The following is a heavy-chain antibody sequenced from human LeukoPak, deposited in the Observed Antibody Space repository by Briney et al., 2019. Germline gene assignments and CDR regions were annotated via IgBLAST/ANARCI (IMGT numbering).Heavy chain of an antibody. Sequence: PGGSLRLSCAASGFTFRSHAMRWVRQAPGRGLEWVASIDGNGGDTYYADSVKGRFPISRDHSKNTVYLQMNSLSAEDTAVYYCAKEMIAVAGTINYWGQGTLVTVSS. V-gene: IGHV3-23*01. D-gene: IGHD6-19*01. J-gene: IGHJ4*02. CDR3: AKEMIAVAGTINY. CDR2: IDGNGGDT. CDR1: GFTFRSHA.